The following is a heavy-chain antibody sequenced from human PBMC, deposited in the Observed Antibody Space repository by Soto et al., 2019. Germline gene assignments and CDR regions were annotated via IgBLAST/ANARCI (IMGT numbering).Heavy chain of an antibody. CDR2: IRSKANSYAT. J-gene: IGHJ6*03. CDR1: GFTFSGSA. Sequence: GGSLRLSCAASGFTFSGSAMHWVRQASGKGLEWVGRIRSKANSYATAYAASVKGRFTISRDDSKNTAYLQMNSLKTEDTAVYYCTSSGYELGYCSSTSCYFYYYYYMDVWGKGTTVTVSS. V-gene: IGHV3-73*01. CDR3: TSSGYELGYCSSTSCYFYYYYYMDV. D-gene: IGHD2-2*01.